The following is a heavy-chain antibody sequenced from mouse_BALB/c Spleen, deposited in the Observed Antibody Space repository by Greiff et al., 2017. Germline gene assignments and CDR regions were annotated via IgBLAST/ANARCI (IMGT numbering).Heavy chain of an antibody. CDR2: INPSNGRT. J-gene: IGHJ2*01. CDR3: ARSGGSTD. V-gene: IGHV1S81*02. D-gene: IGHD2-1*01. Sequence: QVQLQQPGAELVKPGASVKLSCKASGYTFTSYWMHWVKQRPGQGLEWIGEINPSNGRTNYNEKFKSKATLTVDKSSSTAYMQLSSLTSEDSAVYYCARSGGSTDWGQGTTLTVSS. CDR1: GYTFTSYW.